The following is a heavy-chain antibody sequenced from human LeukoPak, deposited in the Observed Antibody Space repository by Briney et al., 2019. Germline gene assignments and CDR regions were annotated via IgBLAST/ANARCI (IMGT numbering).Heavy chain of an antibody. V-gene: IGHV1-8*03. CDR1: GYTFTSYD. J-gene: IGHJ4*02. CDR2: MNPNSGNT. D-gene: IGHD3-9*01. Sequence: ASVTVSCKASGYTFTSYDINWVRQATGQGLEWMGWMNPNSGNTGYAQKFQGRVTITRNTSISTAYMELSSLRSEDTAVYYCARGGYYDILSTNNWGQGTLVTVSS. CDR3: ARGGYYDILSTNN.